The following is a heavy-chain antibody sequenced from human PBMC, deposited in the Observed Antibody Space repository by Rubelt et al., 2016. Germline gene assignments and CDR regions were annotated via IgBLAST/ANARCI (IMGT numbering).Heavy chain of an antibody. D-gene: IGHD5-24*01. V-gene: IGHV3-74*01. Sequence: EVQLVESGGVSVRRGGSVRLSCAASGFIFNKYWMHWVRQVPGEGLMWVSRINTEGSIPNYADSVKGRFTISRENAKNTVYLERNSLRAEDTAVYYCARPAVETDSDVFDYWGQGTLVTVSS. CDR3: ARPAVETDSDVFDY. CDR1: GFIFNKYW. J-gene: IGHJ4*02. CDR2: INTEGSIP.